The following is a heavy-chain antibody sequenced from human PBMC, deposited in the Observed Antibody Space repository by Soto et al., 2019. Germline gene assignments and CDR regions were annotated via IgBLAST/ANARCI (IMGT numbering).Heavy chain of an antibody. D-gene: IGHD2-21*02. J-gene: IGHJ6*02. CDR2: IGRRSDI. CDR3: AREETAWPLAYGLDV. Sequence: GGSLRLSCEASGFSFSTYGMHWVRQAPGKGLEWVSSIGRRSDIYYADSVKGRFTVSRDNAKNSVSLQMNSLRDEDTAVYYCAREETAWPLAYGLDVWGQGTTVTAP. CDR1: GFSFSTYG. V-gene: IGHV3-21*01.